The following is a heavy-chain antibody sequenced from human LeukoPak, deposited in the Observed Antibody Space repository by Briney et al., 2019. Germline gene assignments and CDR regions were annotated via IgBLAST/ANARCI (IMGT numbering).Heavy chain of an antibody. CDR3: ARDPHCSGGSCYTFDY. J-gene: IGHJ4*02. V-gene: IGHV3-30*02. Sequence: GGSLRLSCAASGFTFSSYGMHWVRQAPGKGLEWVAFIRYDGSNKYYADSVKGQFTISRDNSKNTLYLQMNSLRAEDTAVYYCARDPHCSGGSCYTFDYWGQGTLVTVSS. CDR2: IRYDGSNK. D-gene: IGHD2-15*01. CDR1: GFTFSSYG.